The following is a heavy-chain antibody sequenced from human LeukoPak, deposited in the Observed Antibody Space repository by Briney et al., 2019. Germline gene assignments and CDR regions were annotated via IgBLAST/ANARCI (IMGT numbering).Heavy chain of an antibody. D-gene: IGHD4-23*01. Sequence: GGSLRLSCAASGFTFDDYGMSWVRQAPGKGLEWVSGLNWNGDSTGYADSVKGRFTISRDNAKSSLYLQMNSLRAEDTASYHCSRGGGNSEQAFDIWGQGTMVTVSS. CDR3: SRGGGNSEQAFDI. CDR2: LNWNGDST. J-gene: IGHJ3*02. V-gene: IGHV3-20*01. CDR1: GFTFDDYG.